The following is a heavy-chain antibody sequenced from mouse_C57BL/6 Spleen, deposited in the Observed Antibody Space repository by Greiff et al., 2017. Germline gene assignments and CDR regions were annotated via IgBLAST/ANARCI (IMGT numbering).Heavy chain of an antibody. CDR1: GFNIQDDY. Sequence: EVMLVESGAELVRPGASVKLSCTASGFNIQDDYMHWVKQRPEQGLEWIGWIDPENGDTEYASKFQGKATITADTSSNTAYLQLSSLTSEDTAVYYCTTDGGGNRDWYFDVWGTGTTVTVSS. V-gene: IGHV14-4*01. CDR2: IDPENGDT. CDR3: TTDGGGNRDWYFDV. D-gene: IGHD2-1*01. J-gene: IGHJ1*03.